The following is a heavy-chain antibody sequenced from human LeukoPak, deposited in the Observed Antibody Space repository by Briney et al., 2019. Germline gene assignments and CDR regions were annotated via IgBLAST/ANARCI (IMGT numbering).Heavy chain of an antibody. CDR3: AHTVTMMYYFDY. V-gene: IGHV1-69*05. CDR1: GYTFTSYD. J-gene: IGHJ4*02. D-gene: IGHD4-17*01. Sequence: SVKVSCKASGYTFTSYDINWVRQATGQGLEWMGGIIPIFGTANYAQKFQGRVTITTDESASTAYMELSSLRSEDTAVYYRAHTVTMMYYFDYWGQGTLVTVSS. CDR2: IIPIFGTA.